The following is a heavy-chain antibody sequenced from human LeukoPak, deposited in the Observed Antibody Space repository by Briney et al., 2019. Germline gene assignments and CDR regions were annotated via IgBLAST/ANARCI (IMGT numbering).Heavy chain of an antibody. CDR2: ISPSGST. CDR3: ARDLGYDFWSGYYLYYYYMDV. D-gene: IGHD3-3*01. Sequence: SETLSPTCTVSGGSINGGNYYWTWLRQPAGKGLEWIGRISPSGSTNHNPSLTSRVTISVDTSKNQFSLKLSSVTAADTAVYYCARDLGYDFWSGYYLYYYYMDVWGKGTTVTVSS. V-gene: IGHV4-61*02. CDR1: GGSINGGNYY. J-gene: IGHJ6*03.